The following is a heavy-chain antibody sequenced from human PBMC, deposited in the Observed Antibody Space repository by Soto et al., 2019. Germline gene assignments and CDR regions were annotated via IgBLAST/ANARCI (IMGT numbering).Heavy chain of an antibody. V-gene: IGHV4-59*01. D-gene: IGHD3-3*01. J-gene: IGHJ4*02. CDR3: AAQGEIDFWRASGGVY. CDR2: IYYSGST. Sequence: QVQLQESGPGLVKPSETLSLTCTVSGGSISSYYWSWIRQPPGKGLEWIGYIYYSGSTNYNPSLKSRVTISVDTSKNQFSLKLSSVTAADTAVYYCAAQGEIDFWRASGGVYWGQGTLVTVSS. CDR1: GGSISSYY.